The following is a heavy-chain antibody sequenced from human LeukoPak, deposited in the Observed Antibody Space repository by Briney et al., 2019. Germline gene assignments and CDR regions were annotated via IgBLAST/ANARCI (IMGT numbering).Heavy chain of an antibody. J-gene: IGHJ3*01. CDR2: IKQDGSEK. V-gene: IGHV3-7*01. Sequence: PGGSLRLSCTASGFGFSSYWMSWVRQAPGKGPEWVANIKQDGSEKYCVDSVKGRFTISRDNAKNSLYLQMNSLRAEDTAVYFCARDFGPRLYAFDVWGQGTMITVSS. D-gene: IGHD3-16*01. CDR3: ARDFGPRLYAFDV. CDR1: GFGFSSYW.